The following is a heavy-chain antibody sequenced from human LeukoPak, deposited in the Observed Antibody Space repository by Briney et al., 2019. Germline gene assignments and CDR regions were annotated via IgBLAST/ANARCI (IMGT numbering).Heavy chain of an antibody. CDR1: GGSFSGYY. D-gene: IGHD3-10*01. CDR3: ARGYYGSGK. V-gene: IGHV4-34*01. Sequence: PSETLSLTCAVYGGSFSGYYWSWIRQPPGKGLEWIGEINHSGSTNYNPSLRSRVTISVDTSKNQFSLKLSSVTAADTAVYYCARGYYGSGKWGQGTLVTVSS. CDR2: INHSGST. J-gene: IGHJ4*02.